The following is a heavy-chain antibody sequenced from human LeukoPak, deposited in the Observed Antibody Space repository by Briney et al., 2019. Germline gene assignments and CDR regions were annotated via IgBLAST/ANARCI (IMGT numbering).Heavy chain of an antibody. D-gene: IGHD1-26*01. Sequence: GSLRLSCAASGFTLSDHYMDWVRQAPGKGLEWVGRIRNKANSYTTEYAASVKGRFTISRDDSKNSLYLQMNSLKCEDTAVYYCAREWDSGSYYLGYFDYWGQGTLVTVSS. CDR1: GFTLSDHY. J-gene: IGHJ4*02. CDR2: IRNKANSYTT. V-gene: IGHV3-72*01. CDR3: AREWDSGSYYLGYFDY.